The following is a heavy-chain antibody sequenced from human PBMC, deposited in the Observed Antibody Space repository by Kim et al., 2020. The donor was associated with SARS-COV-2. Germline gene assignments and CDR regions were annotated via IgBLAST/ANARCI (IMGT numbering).Heavy chain of an antibody. D-gene: IGHD4-4*01. J-gene: IGHJ6*02. CDR3: ARGNYENYYYYGMDV. Sequence: AQKFQGRVTIARNTSISTAYMELSSLRSEDTAVYYCARGNYENYYYYGMDVWGQGTTVTVSS. V-gene: IGHV1-8*01.